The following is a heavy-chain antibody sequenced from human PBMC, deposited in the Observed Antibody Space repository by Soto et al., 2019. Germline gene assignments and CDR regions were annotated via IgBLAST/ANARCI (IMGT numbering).Heavy chain of an antibody. Sequence: SETLSLTCTVSGGSISGYYWSRIRQPPGKGLEWIGDMYKTGSTVYNPSFKSRVTISVDTSKNQFSLKLNSVTAADTAVYYCARDLWGYCGTDCYPLDVWGQGTTVTVSS. CDR1: GGSISGYY. D-gene: IGHD2-21*02. CDR3: ARDLWGYCGTDCYPLDV. CDR2: MYKTGST. V-gene: IGHV4-59*01. J-gene: IGHJ6*02.